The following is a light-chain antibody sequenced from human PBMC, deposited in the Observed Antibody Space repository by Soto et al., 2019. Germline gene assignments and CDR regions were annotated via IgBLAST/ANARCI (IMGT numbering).Light chain of an antibody. CDR2: EVS. V-gene: IGLV2-8*01. J-gene: IGLJ2*01. CDR1: SSDVGGYNY. CDR3: SVFAGNNNLV. Sequence: QSVLTQPPSASGSPGQSVTISCTGTSSDVGGYNYVSWYQQHPGKAPKLMISEVSKRPSGVPDRFSGSKSGNTASLTVSGLQAEDEADYYCSVFAGNNNLVFGGGTKLTVL.